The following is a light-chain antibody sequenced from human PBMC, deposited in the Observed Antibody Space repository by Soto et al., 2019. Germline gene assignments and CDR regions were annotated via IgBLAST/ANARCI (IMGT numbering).Light chain of an antibody. CDR1: SSDIGDYNY. CDR2: DVS. Sequence: QSALTQPASVSGSPGQSITISCTGTSSDIGDYNYVSWYQQYPGKVPKLVIYDVSHRPSGVSNRFSGSKSGNTASLTISGLQAEDEADYYCSSSTTTTSLVVFGGGTKLTFL. V-gene: IGLV2-14*01. CDR3: SSSTTTTSLVV. J-gene: IGLJ3*02.